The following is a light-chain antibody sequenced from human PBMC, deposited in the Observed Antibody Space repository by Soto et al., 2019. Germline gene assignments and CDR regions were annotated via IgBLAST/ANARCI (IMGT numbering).Light chain of an antibody. CDR3: AAWDDSLNGYV. Sequence: QSVLTQPPSASGTPGQRVTISCSGSSSNIGSNTVHWYQQLPGTAPKLLIYSNNQRPSGVPDRFSGSKSGTSASLAISGLQSEDEADYYWAAWDDSLNGYVFGTGTKLTVL. CDR1: SSNIGSNT. V-gene: IGLV1-44*01. J-gene: IGLJ1*01. CDR2: SNN.